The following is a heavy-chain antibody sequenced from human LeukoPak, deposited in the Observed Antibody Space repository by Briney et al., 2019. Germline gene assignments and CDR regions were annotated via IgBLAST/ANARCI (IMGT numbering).Heavy chain of an antibody. D-gene: IGHD3-22*01. CDR1: GGTFSSYA. J-gene: IGHJ4*02. Sequence: ASVKVSCKASGGTFSSYAISWVRQAPGQGLEWMGGIIPIFGTANYAQKFQGRVTITADESTSTAYMELSSLRSEDTAVYYCARDGRDLHYYDSSGYYYNYWGQGTLVTVSS. V-gene: IGHV1-69*13. CDR2: IIPIFGTA. CDR3: ARDGRDLHYYDSSGYYYNY.